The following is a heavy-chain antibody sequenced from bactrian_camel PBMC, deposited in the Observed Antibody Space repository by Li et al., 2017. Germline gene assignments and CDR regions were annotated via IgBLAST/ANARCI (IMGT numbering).Heavy chain of an antibody. V-gene: IGHV3S57*01. CDR1: GNSAINSC. Sequence: VQLVESGGGVVQAGKSLRLSCQVSGNSAINSCLGWFRQAPGKEREGVATIQGSGSTDYADTVKGRFTIAKDNAKNTLYLQMNSLKPDDAGMYYCAADAQVVPGSSWFCLDHTLVTEYKYWGEGTQVTVS. CDR2: IQGSGST. D-gene: IGHD1*01. CDR3: AADAQVVPGSSWFCLDHTLVTEYKY. J-gene: IGHJ4*01.